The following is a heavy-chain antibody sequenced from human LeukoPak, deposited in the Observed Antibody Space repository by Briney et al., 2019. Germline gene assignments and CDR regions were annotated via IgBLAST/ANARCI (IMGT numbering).Heavy chain of an antibody. CDR3: AKGSRSNGYYIDY. D-gene: IGHD6-6*01. Sequence: PGGSLRLSCAASGFTFDDYTMHWVRQAPGKGLEWVSLISWDGGTTYYADSVKGRFTISRDNSKNTGYLQLNSLRAEDTAVYYCAKGSRSNGYYIDYWGQGTLVTVSS. V-gene: IGHV3-43*01. CDR2: ISWDGGTT. CDR1: GFTFDDYT. J-gene: IGHJ4*02.